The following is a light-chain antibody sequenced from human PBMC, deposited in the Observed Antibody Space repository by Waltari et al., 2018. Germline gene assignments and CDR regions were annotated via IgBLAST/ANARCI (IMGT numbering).Light chain of an antibody. Sequence: EVVMTQSPDTLSVSPAGRATLSCRASQSIATNLAWYQQRRGQPPRLLIFDASTRATSISGRFSGSGSGTDFTLTISSLQSDDSAVYYCQQYNRWPPITFGQGTRLEIK. CDR2: DAS. CDR1: QSIATN. V-gene: IGKV3-15*01. CDR3: QQYNRWPPIT. J-gene: IGKJ5*01.